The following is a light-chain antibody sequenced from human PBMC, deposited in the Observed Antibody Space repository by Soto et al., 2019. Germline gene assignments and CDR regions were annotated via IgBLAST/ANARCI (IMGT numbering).Light chain of an antibody. Sequence: EVVMTQSPATLSVSPGERATLSCRASQSVTSNLAWYQQKPGQAPRLLIYGASTRATGIPARFSGSGSGTEFSLTISSLQSEDIAVYSCQQYNNWPATFGQGTKVEIK. CDR1: QSVTSN. V-gene: IGKV3-15*01. CDR3: QQYNNWPAT. CDR2: GAS. J-gene: IGKJ1*01.